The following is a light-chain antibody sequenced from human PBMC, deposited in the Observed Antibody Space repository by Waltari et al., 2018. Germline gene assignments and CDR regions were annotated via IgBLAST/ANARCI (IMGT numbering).Light chain of an antibody. V-gene: IGLV3-19*01. J-gene: IGLJ2*01. CDR2: GKN. Sequence: SSELSQDPAVSVALGQTVRLTCQGDSLRLYYASWCRQKPGQSPVLLIYGKNNRPSGFPDRLSASSTGDTAALTISGARAEDGGDYYCNTREISGDVVFGGGTKLTVL. CDR3: NTREISGDVV. CDR1: SLRLYY.